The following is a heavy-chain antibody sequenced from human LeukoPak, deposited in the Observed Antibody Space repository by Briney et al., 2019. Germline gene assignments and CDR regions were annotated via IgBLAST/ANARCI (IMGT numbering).Heavy chain of an antibody. CDR3: AREASGSMVRGVMGY. CDR1: GFTFSSYA. D-gene: IGHD3-10*01. J-gene: IGHJ4*02. Sequence: GGSLRLSCAASGFTFSSYAMHWVRQAPGKGLEWVAVISYDGSNKYYADSVKGRFTISRDNSKNTLYLQMNSLRAEDTAVYYCAREASGSMVRGVMGYWGQGTLVTVSS. V-gene: IGHV3-30-3*01. CDR2: ISYDGSNK.